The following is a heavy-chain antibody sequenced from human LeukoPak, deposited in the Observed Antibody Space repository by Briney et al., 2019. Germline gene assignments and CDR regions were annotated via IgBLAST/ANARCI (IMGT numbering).Heavy chain of an antibody. CDR1: GFAFSSSW. D-gene: IGHD2-15*01. CDR3: ARALGYCSGGSCYSFDY. J-gene: IGHJ4*02. Sequence: GGSLRLSCAASGFAFSSSWMHWVRQAPGRGLVWVSRINEDGTGTSYADSVKGRFTISRDNAKNSLYLQMNSLRAEDTAVYYCARALGYCSGGSCYSFDYWGQGTLVTVSS. CDR2: INEDGTGT. V-gene: IGHV3-74*01.